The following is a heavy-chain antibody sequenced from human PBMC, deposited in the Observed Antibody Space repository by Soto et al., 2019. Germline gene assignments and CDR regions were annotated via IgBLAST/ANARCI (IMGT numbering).Heavy chain of an antibody. J-gene: IGHJ4*02. Sequence: GGSLRLSCGASGFDFSNYWMHWVRQAPGKGLVWVSRINGDGSDIKYADSVKGRFTISRDNSKNTLYLQMNSLRAEDTAVYYCARGEEEGADYFDYWGQGTLVTVSS. CDR2: INGDGSDI. CDR3: ARGEEEGADYFDY. CDR1: GFDFSNYW. V-gene: IGHV3-74*03.